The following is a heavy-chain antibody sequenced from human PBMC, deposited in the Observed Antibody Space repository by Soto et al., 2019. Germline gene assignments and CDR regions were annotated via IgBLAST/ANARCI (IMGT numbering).Heavy chain of an antibody. V-gene: IGHV3-33*01. J-gene: IGHJ4*02. D-gene: IGHD3-3*02. CDR2: IWYDGSNK. Sequence: QVQLVESGGGVVQSGRSLRLSCAASGFTFSSYGMHWVRQAPGKGLEWVADIWYDGSNKYYADAVQGRFTISRDNSKNPLYLQMNGLRADDTAVYYCAGDPTSQERIHFWYDYWGQGTLVTVSS. CDR1: GFTFSSYG. CDR3: AGDPTSQERIHFWYDY.